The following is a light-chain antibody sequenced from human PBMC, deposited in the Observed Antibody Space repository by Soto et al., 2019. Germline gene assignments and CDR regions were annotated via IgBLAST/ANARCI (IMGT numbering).Light chain of an antibody. Sequence: QSVLTQPPSASGTPGQRVTISCSGSSSNIGSNTVNWYQQLPGTAPKLLIYSNNQRPSGVPDRFSGSKSGTSASLAISGLXXXXXXXYYCAAWDDSLKYVFGTGTKLTVL. V-gene: IGLV1-44*01. J-gene: IGLJ1*01. CDR2: SNN. CDR3: AAWDDSLKYV. CDR1: SSNIGSNT.